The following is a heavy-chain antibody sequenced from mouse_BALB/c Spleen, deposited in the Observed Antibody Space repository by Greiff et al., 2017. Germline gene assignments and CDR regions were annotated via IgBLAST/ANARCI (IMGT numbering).Heavy chain of an antibody. V-gene: IGHV1-14*01. CDR3: ARKKTTARDYYAMDY. J-gene: IGHJ4*01. Sequence: VQLQQSGPELVKPGASVKMSCKASGYTFTSYVMHWVKQKPGQGLEWIGYINPYNDGTKYNEKFKGKATLTSDKSSSTAYMELSSLTSEDSAVYYCARKKTTARDYYAMDYWGQGTSVTVSS. CDR2: INPYNDGT. CDR1: GYTFTSYV. D-gene: IGHD1-2*01.